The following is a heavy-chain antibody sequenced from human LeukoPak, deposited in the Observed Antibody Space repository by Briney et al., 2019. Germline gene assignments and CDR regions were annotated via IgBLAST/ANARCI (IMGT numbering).Heavy chain of an antibody. D-gene: IGHD2-15*01. CDR2: IYSGGST. CDR3: ARSCSGGSCYERKKTAKGNWFDP. J-gene: IGHJ5*02. Sequence: GGSLRLSCAASGFTVSSNYMSWVRQAPGKGLEWVSVIYSGGSTYYADSVKGRFTISRDNSKNTLYLQMNSLRAEDTAVYYCARSCSGGSCYERKKTAKGNWFDPWGQGTLVTVSS. CDR1: GFTVSSNY. V-gene: IGHV3-66*01.